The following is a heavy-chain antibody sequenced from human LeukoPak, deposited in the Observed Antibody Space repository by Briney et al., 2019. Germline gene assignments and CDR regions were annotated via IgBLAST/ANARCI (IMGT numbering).Heavy chain of an antibody. J-gene: IGHJ4*02. CDR2: IYYSGTT. Sequence: SETLALTCTVSGGSISSSSYHWGWIRQPPGKGLEWIGSIYYSGTTYYNPSLKSRVTISVDTSKNQFSLKVSSVTAADTAVYYCATTYDYTSGAYDYWGQGALVTVSS. D-gene: IGHD6-19*01. CDR3: ATTYDYTSGAYDY. V-gene: IGHV4-39*01. CDR1: GGSISSSSYH.